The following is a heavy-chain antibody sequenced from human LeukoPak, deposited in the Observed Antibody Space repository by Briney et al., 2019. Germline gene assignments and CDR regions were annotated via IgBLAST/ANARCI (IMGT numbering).Heavy chain of an antibody. D-gene: IGHD5-18*01. CDR2: ISSSSSYI. CDR3: ARGFMVRSTAMVTRAYYFDY. V-gene: IGHV3-21*01. CDR1: GFTFSSYS. Sequence: GGSLRLSCPASGFTFSSYSMNWVRQAPGKGLEWVSSISSSSSYIYYADSVKGRFTISRDNAKNSLYLQMNSLRAEDTAVYYCARGFMVRSTAMVTRAYYFDYWGQGTLVTVSS. J-gene: IGHJ4*02.